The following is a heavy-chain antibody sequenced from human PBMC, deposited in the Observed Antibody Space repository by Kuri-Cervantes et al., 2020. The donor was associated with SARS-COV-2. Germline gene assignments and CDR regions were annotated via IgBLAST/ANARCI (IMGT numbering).Heavy chain of an antibody. CDR1: GGTFSSYA. D-gene: IGHD7-27*01. CDR3: ASGPRTGESSLYYYYMDV. J-gene: IGHJ6*03. Sequence: SVKVFCKASGGTFSSYAISWVRQAPGQGLEWMGRIIPIFGTANYAQKFQGRVTITADESTSTAYMELSSLRSEDTAVYYCASGPRTGESSLYYYYMDVWGKGTTVTVSS. V-gene: IGHV1-69*13. CDR2: IIPIFGTA.